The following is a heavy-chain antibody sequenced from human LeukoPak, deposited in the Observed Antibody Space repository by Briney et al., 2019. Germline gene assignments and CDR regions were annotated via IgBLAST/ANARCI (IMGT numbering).Heavy chain of an antibody. V-gene: IGHV7-4-1*02. Sequence: ASVKVSCKASGYTFTSYAMNWVRQAPGQGLEWMGWINTNTGNPTYAQGFTGRFVFSLDTSVSTAYLQVSSLKAEDTAVYYCARKGARYYYYMDVWGKGTTVTVSS. J-gene: IGHJ6*03. CDR3: ARKGARYYYYMDV. CDR1: GYTFTSYA. CDR2: INTNTGNP.